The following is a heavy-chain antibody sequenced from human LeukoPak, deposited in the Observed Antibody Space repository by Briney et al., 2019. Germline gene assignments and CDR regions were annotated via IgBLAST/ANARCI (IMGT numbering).Heavy chain of an antibody. CDR2: IIPIFGTA. Sequence: GASVKVSCKASGGTFSSYAISWVRQAPGQGLEWMGGIIPIFGTANYAQKLQGRVTMTTDTSTSTAYMELRSLRSDDTAVYYCAITLYCSSTSCYNGNDAFDIWGQGTMVTVSS. D-gene: IGHD2-2*02. J-gene: IGHJ3*02. CDR3: AITLYCSSTSCYNGNDAFDI. CDR1: GGTFSSYA. V-gene: IGHV1-69*05.